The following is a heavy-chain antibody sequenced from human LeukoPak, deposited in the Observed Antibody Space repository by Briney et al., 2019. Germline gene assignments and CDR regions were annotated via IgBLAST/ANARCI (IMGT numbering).Heavy chain of an antibody. V-gene: IGHV4-4*02. CDR1: GGSISSDSW. D-gene: IGHD2-15*01. CDR3: ARGFFGGGACYSPGE. J-gene: IGHJ4*02. CDR2: IYHSGST. Sequence: PSGTLSLTCAVSGGSISSDSWWSWVRQSPGKGLEWIGEIYHSGSTNYNPSLRNRVAISLDKSKNQFSLKLSSVTAADTAVYYCARGFFGGGACYSPGEWGQGTLVTVSS.